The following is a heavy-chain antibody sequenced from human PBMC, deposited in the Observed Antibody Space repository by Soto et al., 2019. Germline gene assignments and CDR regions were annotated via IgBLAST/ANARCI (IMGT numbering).Heavy chain of an antibody. Sequence: PGGSLRLSCAASGFTFSSCAMNWVRQAPGKGLEWVSTISGSGESTYYADSVKGRFTISRDNSKSTLYLQMNSLRAEDTAVYYCAKDRWNYAYFDFWGQGTLVTVSS. V-gene: IGHV3-23*01. J-gene: IGHJ4*02. CDR1: GFTFSSCA. CDR3: AKDRWNYAYFDF. CDR2: ISGSGEST. D-gene: IGHD1-7*01.